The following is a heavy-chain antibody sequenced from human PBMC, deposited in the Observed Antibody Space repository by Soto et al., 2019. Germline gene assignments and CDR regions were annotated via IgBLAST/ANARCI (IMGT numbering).Heavy chain of an antibody. CDR2: INPNSGGT. CDR1: GYTFTGYY. D-gene: IGHD3-22*01. J-gene: IGHJ1*01. V-gene: IGHV1-2*02. CDR3: ARDSDDSSGYYYGY. Sequence: ASVKVSCKASGYTFTGYYIHWVRQAPGQGLEWMGWINPNSGGTNYAQKFQGRVTMTRDTSISTAYMELSRLRSDDTAVYYCARDSDDSSGYYYGYWGQGTLVTVSS.